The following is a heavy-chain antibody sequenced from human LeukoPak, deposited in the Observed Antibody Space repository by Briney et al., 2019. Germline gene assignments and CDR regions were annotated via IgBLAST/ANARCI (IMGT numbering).Heavy chain of an antibody. CDR3: AKEDRRGRHFDY. V-gene: IGHV3-9*01. CDR2: ISWNSGSI. D-gene: IGHD3-16*01. CDR1: GFTFDDYA. J-gene: IGHJ4*02. Sequence: GGSLRLSCAASGFTFDDYAMHWVRQAPGKGLEWVSGISWNSGSIGYADSVKSRFTISRDNAKNSLYLQMNSLRAEDTALYYCAKEDRRGRHFDYWGQGTLVTVSS.